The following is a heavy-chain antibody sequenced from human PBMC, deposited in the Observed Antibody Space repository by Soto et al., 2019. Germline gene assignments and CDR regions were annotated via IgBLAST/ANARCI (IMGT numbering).Heavy chain of an antibody. Sequence: QVQLQQWGAGLLKPSETLSLTCAVYGGSFSGYYWSWIRQPPGKGLEWIGEINHSGSTNFTRSLKPRLTISVGTSKHQYSLKLSSVTAADTAVYYCARAWGGVPDYWGQGTLVTVSS. CDR2: INHSGST. V-gene: IGHV4-34*01. J-gene: IGHJ4*02. D-gene: IGHD3-16*01. CDR1: GGSFSGYY. CDR3: ARAWGGVPDY.